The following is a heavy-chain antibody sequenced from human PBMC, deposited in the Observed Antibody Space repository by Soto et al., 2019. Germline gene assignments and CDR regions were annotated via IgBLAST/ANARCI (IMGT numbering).Heavy chain of an antibody. CDR2: IHYSGST. Sequence: QVQLQESGPGLLKPSQTLSLTCTVSGGSIRSGAYFWSWIRQHPGKGLEWVGYIHYSGSTYYNPSLKSRVTMSVDTSKNQFSLKLNSVTAADTAVYYCVRARLTIVVVPVGNWFDPWGQGTLVTVSS. CDR3: VRARLTIVVVPVGNWFDP. CDR1: GGSIRSGAYF. V-gene: IGHV4-31*03. D-gene: IGHD2-2*01. J-gene: IGHJ5*02.